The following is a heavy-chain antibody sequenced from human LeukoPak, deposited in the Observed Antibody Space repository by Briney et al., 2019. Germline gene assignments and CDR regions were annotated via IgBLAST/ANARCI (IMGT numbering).Heavy chain of an antibody. V-gene: IGHV3-74*01. J-gene: IGHJ4*02. CDR3: ARATNYYDSKSELDY. CDR1: GFTFDDYA. CDR2: INSDGSST. Sequence: PGGSLRLSCAASGFTFDDYAMHWVRQAPGKGLVWVSRINSDGSSTSYADSVKGRFTISRDNAKNTLYLQMNSLRAEDTAVYYCARATNYYDSKSELDYWGQGTLVTVSS. D-gene: IGHD3-22*01.